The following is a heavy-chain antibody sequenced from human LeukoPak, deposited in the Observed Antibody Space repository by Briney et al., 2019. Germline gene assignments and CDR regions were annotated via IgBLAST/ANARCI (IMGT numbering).Heavy chain of an antibody. J-gene: IGHJ4*02. Sequence: GVSLRLSCAASGFTFSSFAMSWVRQAPGEGREWVSAISPRGGSAYYAYSVRGRFTISRDNAKNTLYLQMNRLRAEDTALYYCVKVGSSGWYFDAWGQGTLVTVSS. CDR3: VKVGSSGWYFDA. CDR2: ISPRGGSA. CDR1: GFTFSSFA. D-gene: IGHD6-19*01. V-gene: IGHV3-23*01.